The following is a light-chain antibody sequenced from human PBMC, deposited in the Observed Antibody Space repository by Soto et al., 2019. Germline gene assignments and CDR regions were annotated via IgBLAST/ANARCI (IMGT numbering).Light chain of an antibody. V-gene: IGKV1-5*03. CDR1: QSISSW. Sequence: DIQMTQSPSTLSASVGDRVTITCRASQSISSWLAWYQQKPGKAPTLLIYKASSLEGGIPLRFSGSGSETEFTLTISSLQPEDFATYYCQQYNSYQYTFGQGTKLAIK. CDR3: QQYNSYQYT. CDR2: KAS. J-gene: IGKJ2*01.